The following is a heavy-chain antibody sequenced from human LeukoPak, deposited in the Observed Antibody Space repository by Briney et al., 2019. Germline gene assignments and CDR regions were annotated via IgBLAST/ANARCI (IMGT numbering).Heavy chain of an antibody. D-gene: IGHD3-22*01. J-gene: IGHJ4*02. CDR3: TRMYLYESSGYRPSDY. V-gene: IGHV3-7*01. Sequence: GGSLRLYCVTPGFTFGNYWMSWVRQAPGKGLEWGANVKEDGSEKDYVDYVKGRLTISRDNAENAVHLEMNSLRAEDTAIYYCTRMYLYESSGYRPSDYWGQGTLVTVSS. CDR2: VKEDGSEK. CDR1: GFTFGNYW.